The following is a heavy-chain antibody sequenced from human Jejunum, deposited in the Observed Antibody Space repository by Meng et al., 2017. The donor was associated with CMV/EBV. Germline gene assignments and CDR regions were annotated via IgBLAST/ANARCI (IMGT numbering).Heavy chain of an antibody. Sequence: VGLVGLWGGVSQPGESLRLSCATSGFTFSTYGMHWVRQAPGKGLEWVTFIRNDGSNKYYVDSVKGRFTTSRDNSKNTVYLQVNSLRVEDTAVYYCVKEGLEYWGQGTLVTVSS. CDR2: IRNDGSNK. V-gene: IGHV3-30*02. D-gene: IGHD6-6*01. CDR3: VKEGLEY. CDR1: GFTFSTYG. J-gene: IGHJ4*02.